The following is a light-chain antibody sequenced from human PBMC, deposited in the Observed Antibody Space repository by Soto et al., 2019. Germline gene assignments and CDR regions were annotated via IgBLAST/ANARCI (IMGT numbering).Light chain of an antibody. CDR1: QSVSSN. Sequence: EIVMTQSPATLSVSPGERATLSCRASQSVSSNLAWYQQKPGQAPRLLIYGASTRATGIPARLSGSGSGTEFTLTNSSLQSEDFAVYYCRQYNNWPPWTFGQGTKVEIK. CDR2: GAS. J-gene: IGKJ1*01. CDR3: RQYNNWPPWT. V-gene: IGKV3-15*01.